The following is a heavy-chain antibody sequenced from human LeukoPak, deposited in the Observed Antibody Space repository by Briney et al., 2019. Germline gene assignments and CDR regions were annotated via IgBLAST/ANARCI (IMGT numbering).Heavy chain of an antibody. Sequence: ASVKVSCKASGYTFTSYGTSWVRQAPGQGLEWMGWISAYNGNTNYAQKLQGRVTMTTDTSTSTAYMELRSLRSDDTAVYYCARVEVASVVVPAANSEQYYYYYYMDVWGKGTTVTVSS. D-gene: IGHD2-2*01. V-gene: IGHV1-18*01. J-gene: IGHJ6*03. CDR3: ARVEVASVVVPAANSEQYYYYYYMDV. CDR1: GYTFTSYG. CDR2: ISAYNGNT.